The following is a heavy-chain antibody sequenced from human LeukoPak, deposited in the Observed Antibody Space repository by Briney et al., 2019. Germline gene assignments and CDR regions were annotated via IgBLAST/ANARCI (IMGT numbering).Heavy chain of an antibody. J-gene: IGHJ5*02. CDR1: GGSISSSSYY. Sequence: SGTLSLTCTVSGGSISSSSYYWGWIRQPPGKGLEWIGSIYYSGSTYYNPSLKSRVTISVDTSNNQFSLKLSSVTAADTAVYYCARDGESWLLPWGQGTLVTVSS. CDR2: IYYSGST. V-gene: IGHV4-39*07. D-gene: IGHD3-22*01. CDR3: ARDGESWLLP.